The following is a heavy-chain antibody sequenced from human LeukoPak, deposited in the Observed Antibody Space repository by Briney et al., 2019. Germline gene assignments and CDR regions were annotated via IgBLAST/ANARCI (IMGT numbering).Heavy chain of an antibody. CDR3: ARTGEGYYFDY. Sequence: SETLSLTCTVSGGSISSYYRSWVRQPPGKGLEWIGYIYYSGSTNYNPSLKSRVTISVDTSKNQFSLKLRSVTAADTAVYYCARTGEGYYFDYWGQGTLVTVSS. V-gene: IGHV4-59*08. D-gene: IGHD7-27*01. CDR1: GGSISSYY. CDR2: IYYSGST. J-gene: IGHJ4*02.